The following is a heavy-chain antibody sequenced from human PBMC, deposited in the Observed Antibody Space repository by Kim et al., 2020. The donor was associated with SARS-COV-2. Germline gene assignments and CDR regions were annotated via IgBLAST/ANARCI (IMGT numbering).Heavy chain of an antibody. J-gene: IGHJ6*02. CDR3: AKDGRVWGYSSSSHYYGMDV. D-gene: IGHD6-6*01. V-gene: IGHV3-23*01. CDR1: GFTFSSYA. Sequence: GGSLRLSCAASGFTFSSYAMSWVRQAPGKGLEWVSAISGSGGSTYYADSVKGRFTISRDNSKNTLYLQMNSLRAEDTAVYYCAKDGRVWGYSSSSHYYGMDVWGQGTTVTVSS. CDR2: ISGSGGST.